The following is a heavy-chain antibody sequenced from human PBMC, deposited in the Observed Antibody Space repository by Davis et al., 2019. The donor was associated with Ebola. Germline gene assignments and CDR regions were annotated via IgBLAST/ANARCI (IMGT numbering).Heavy chain of an antibody. CDR1: GFTFSSNS. J-gene: IGHJ4*02. CDR2: ISSSSNYI. CDR3: ASKECSSTSCYVDY. Sequence: GESLKISCAASGFTFSSNSMNWVRQAPGKGLEWVSFISSSSNYIYYADSVKGRFTVSRDNAKNSLYLQMNSLRAEDTAVYHCASKECSSTSCYVDYWGQGTLVTVSS. D-gene: IGHD2-2*01. V-gene: IGHV3-21*01.